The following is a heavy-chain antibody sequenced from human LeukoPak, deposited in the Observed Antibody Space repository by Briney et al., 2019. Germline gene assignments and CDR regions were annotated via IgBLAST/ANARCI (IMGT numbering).Heavy chain of an antibody. J-gene: IGHJ4*02. V-gene: IGHV4-59*08. CDR1: GGSISSYY. CDR2: IYYSGST. Sequence: SETLSLTCTVSGGSISSYYWSWIRQPPGKGLEWMGYIYYSGSTNYNPALKSRVTISVDTSKNQFSLKLSSVTAADTAVYYCARLAAAGTGSTFVDYWGQRTLVTVSS. D-gene: IGHD6-13*01. CDR3: ARLAAAGTGSTFVDY.